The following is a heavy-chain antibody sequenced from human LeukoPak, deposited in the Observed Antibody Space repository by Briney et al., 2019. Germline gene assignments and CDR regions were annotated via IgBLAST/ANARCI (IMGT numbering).Heavy chain of an antibody. Sequence: GGSLRLSCAASGFTFSSYGMHWVRQAPGKGLEWVAVISYDGSNKYYADSVKGRFTISRDNSKNTLYLQMNSLRAEDTAVYYCARGKGITMVRGVIFYFDYWGQGTLVTVSS. J-gene: IGHJ4*02. V-gene: IGHV3-30*03. D-gene: IGHD3-10*01. CDR1: GFTFSSYG. CDR3: ARGKGITMVRGVIFYFDY. CDR2: ISYDGSNK.